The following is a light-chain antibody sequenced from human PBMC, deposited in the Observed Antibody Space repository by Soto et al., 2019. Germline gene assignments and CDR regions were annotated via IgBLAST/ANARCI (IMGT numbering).Light chain of an antibody. V-gene: IGLV1-47*01. CDR3: ATWDDSLSGYVV. Sequence: QSVLTQPPSASGTPGQRVTISCSGSSSNIGSNYVFWYQQLPGTAPKVLMYRNNQRPSGVPDRFSGSESGTSASLAISGLRSEDEADYYCATWDDSLSGYVVFGGGTKLTVL. CDR1: SSNIGSNY. J-gene: IGLJ2*01. CDR2: RNN.